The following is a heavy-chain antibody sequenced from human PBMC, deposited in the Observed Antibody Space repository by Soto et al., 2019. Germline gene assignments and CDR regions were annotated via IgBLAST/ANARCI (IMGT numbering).Heavy chain of an antibody. V-gene: IGHV3-23*01. D-gene: IGHD2-2*01. CDR1: GFTFSSYA. J-gene: IGHJ6*03. Sequence: GGSLRLSCAASGFTFSSYAMSWVRQAPGKGLEWVSAISGSGGSTYYADSVKGRFTISRDNSKNTLYLQMNSLRAEDKAVYYCAKDLGYCSSTSCYLSSPAYYYYMDVWGKGTTVTVSS. CDR2: ISGSGGST. CDR3: AKDLGYCSSTSCYLSSPAYYYYMDV.